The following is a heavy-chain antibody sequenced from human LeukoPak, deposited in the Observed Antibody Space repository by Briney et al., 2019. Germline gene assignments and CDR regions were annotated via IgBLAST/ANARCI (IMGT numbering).Heavy chain of an antibody. CDR3: ARDLMDTAMGVAFDI. CDR2: IGIKAYGGTA. D-gene: IGHD5-18*01. V-gene: IGHV3-49*03. J-gene: IGHJ3*02. CDR1: GFNFGDYA. Sequence: GGSLRLSCITSGFNFGDYAMSWFRQAPGKGLEWVGFIGIKAYGGTAEYAASVKGRFTISRDDSKSIAYLQMNSLRAEDTAVYYCARDLMDTAMGVAFDIWGQGTMVTVSS.